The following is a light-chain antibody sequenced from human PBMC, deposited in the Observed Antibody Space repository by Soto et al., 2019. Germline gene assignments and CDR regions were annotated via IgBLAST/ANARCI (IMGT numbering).Light chain of an antibody. CDR2: ATS. Sequence: DIQITQSQSSLSASVGDRVDITCRASQTVSSYLNWYQQKPGTVPKLLIYATSNLQSGVPSRFSGRGFGTDFTLTISSLQPEDFATYYWQQSCTTPSFGQGTRLEI. CDR1: QTVSSY. V-gene: IGKV1-39*01. J-gene: IGKJ5*01. CDR3: QQSCTTPS.